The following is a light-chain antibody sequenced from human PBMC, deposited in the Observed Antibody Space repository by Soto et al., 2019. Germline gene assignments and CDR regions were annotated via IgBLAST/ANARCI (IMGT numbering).Light chain of an antibody. CDR3: QQYNSSPRT. J-gene: IGKJ1*01. V-gene: IGKV3-20*01. CDR1: QSVSSSY. CDR2: GAF. Sequence: EIVLTQSPDTLSLSPGERATLSCRASQSVSSSYLAWYQQKPGQPPRLLIYGAFSRATVIPDRFSGSGSGTDFTHTISRLEPEDFAVYYCQQYNSSPRTFGQGTKVEIK.